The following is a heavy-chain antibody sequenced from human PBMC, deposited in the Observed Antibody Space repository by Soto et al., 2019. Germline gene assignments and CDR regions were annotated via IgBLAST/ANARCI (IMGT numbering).Heavy chain of an antibody. D-gene: IGHD2-8*02. Sequence: DVQLLESGGGLVQPEGSLRLSCAASVFTFSSYAMGWGRQGPGKGLEWVAVVSIGGSTHYADSVRGRFTISRDNSKNTLSLQMNSLTAEDTAVYFCAKRRCAGGHFDYWGQGALVTVSS. V-gene: IGHV3-23*01. J-gene: IGHJ4*02. CDR1: VFTFSSYA. CDR3: AKRRCAGGHFDY. CDR2: VSIGGST.